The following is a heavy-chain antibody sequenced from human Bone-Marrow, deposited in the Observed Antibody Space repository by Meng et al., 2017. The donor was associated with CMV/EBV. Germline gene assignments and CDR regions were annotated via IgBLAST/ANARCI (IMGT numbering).Heavy chain of an antibody. J-gene: IGHJ6*02. CDR2: INNDGSGT. CDR3: ARVDWDFWSGGGMDV. Sequence: GGSLRLSCAASGFTFSSYAMSWVRQAPGKGLVWVSRINNDGSGTRYADSVKGRFTISRDNAKNTLYLQMNSLRAEDTAVYYCARVDWDFWSGGGMDVWGQGTTVTVSS. V-gene: IGHV3-74*01. CDR1: GFTFSSYA. D-gene: IGHD3-3*01.